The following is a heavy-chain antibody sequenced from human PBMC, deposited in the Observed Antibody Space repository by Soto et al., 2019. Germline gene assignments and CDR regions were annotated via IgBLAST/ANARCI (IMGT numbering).Heavy chain of an antibody. D-gene: IGHD4-4*01. Sequence: PGGSLRLSCAASGFTFSSYSMSWVRQAPGKGLEWVSSISGSGNYTHYADFLRGRFTISRDNAKTSLYLQMNSLRAEDTAVYYCAREGINNYNEYYFDSWGQGTVVTVS. CDR2: ISGSGNYT. J-gene: IGHJ4*02. CDR3: AREGINNYNEYYFDS. CDR1: GFTFSSYS. V-gene: IGHV3-21*01.